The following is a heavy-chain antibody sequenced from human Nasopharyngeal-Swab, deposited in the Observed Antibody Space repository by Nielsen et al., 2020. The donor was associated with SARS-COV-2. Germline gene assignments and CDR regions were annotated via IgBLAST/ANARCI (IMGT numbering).Heavy chain of an antibody. Sequence: GGSLGLSCAATGSTFRRCSMSWVRQAPGKGLEWVSAISASGSSTYYADSVKGRFTISRDNSQNTLYLQMSSLRVEDTAVYYCAKESGSYLYYYYGMDVWGQGTTVTVSS. CDR1: GSTFRRCS. D-gene: IGHD1-26*01. CDR2: ISASGSST. J-gene: IGHJ6*02. CDR3: AKESGSYLYYYYGMDV. V-gene: IGHV3-23*01.